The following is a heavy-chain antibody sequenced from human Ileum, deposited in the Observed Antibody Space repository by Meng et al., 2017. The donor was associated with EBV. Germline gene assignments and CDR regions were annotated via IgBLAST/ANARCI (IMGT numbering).Heavy chain of an antibody. V-gene: IGHV4-39*06. Sequence: QLEASGAGLEKPGATLTITWTVSGGSCSSSSYNWGWKRQPPGLGLKWIGNINYRQPNYTKPSLKSLNTIAVDSTKTQYTLKRSFRSAADTAVYCGTWDYYNDSSPTPDYWGQGTLVTVSS. J-gene: IGHJ4*02. CDR3: TWDYYNDSSPTPDY. D-gene: IGHD3-22*01. CDR2: INYRQPN. CDR1: GGSCSSSSYN.